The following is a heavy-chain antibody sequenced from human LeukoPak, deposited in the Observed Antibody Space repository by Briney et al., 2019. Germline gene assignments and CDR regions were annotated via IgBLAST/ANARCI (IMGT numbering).Heavy chain of an antibody. D-gene: IGHD3-9*01. J-gene: IGHJ6*02. CDR3: ARRGLLMESPMDV. CDR2: IYPGDSDT. CDR1: GYRFTSYW. Sequence: GESLKFSCKSSGYRFTSYWIGWVRQMPGKGLEWMGIIYPGDSDTRYSPSFQGQVTISADKSISTAYLQWSSLKASDTAIYYCARRGLLMESPMDVWGQASTVTVYS. V-gene: IGHV5-51*01.